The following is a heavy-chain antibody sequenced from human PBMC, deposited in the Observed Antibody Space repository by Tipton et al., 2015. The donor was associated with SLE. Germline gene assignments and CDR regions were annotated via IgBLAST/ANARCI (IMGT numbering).Heavy chain of an antibody. CDR2: IYHSGST. CDR1: AYSISSGYY. D-gene: IGHD1-26*01. V-gene: IGHV4-38-2*01. J-gene: IGHJ3*02. Sequence: TLSLTCAVSAYSISSGYYWGWIRQPPGKGLEWIGSIYHSGSTYYNPSLKSRVTISVDTSKNQFSLKLSSVTAADTAVYYCARTVGIMDAFDIWGQGTMVTVSS. CDR3: ARTVGIMDAFDI.